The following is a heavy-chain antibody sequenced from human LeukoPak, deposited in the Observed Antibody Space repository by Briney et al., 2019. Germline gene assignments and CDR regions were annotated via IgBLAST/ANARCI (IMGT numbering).Heavy chain of an antibody. CDR1: GFTFSGYS. CDR2: ISTGSNYI. V-gene: IGHV3-21*04. CDR3: AKDRNAKALDY. J-gene: IGHJ4*02. Sequence: GGSLRLSCAASGFTFSGYSMNWVRQAPGKGLEWVSSISTGSNYIYYADSVKGRFTISRDNAKNSLYLQMNSLRAEDTAVYYCAKDRNAKALDYWGQGTLVTVSS.